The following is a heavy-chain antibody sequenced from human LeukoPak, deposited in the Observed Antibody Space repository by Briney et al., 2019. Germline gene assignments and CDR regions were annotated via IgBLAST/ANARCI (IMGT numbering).Heavy chain of an antibody. V-gene: IGHV3-7*03. CDR3: ARAQTTVTSRNWFDP. CDR2: IKQDGSEK. Sequence: GGSLRLSCAASGFTFSSYWMSWVRQAPGKGLEWVANIKQDGSEKYYVDSVKGRFTISRDNAKNSLYLQMNNLRAEDTAVYYCARAQTTVTSRNWFDPWGQGTLVTVSS. D-gene: IGHD4-17*01. CDR1: GFTFSSYW. J-gene: IGHJ5*02.